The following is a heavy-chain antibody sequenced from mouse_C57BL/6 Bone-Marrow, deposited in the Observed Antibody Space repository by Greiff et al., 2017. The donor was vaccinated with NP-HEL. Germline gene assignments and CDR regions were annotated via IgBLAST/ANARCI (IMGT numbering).Heavy chain of an antibody. CDR2: INYDGSST. Sequence: EVMLVESEGGLVQPGRSMKLSCTASGFTFSDYYMAWVRQVPEKGLEWVANINYDGSSTYYLDSLKSRFIISRDNAKNILYLQMSSLKSEDTATYYCARDGHYYGSSYYWYFDVWGTGTTVTVSS. CDR3: ARDGHYYGSSYYWYFDV. J-gene: IGHJ1*03. D-gene: IGHD1-1*01. V-gene: IGHV5-16*01. CDR1: GFTFSDYY.